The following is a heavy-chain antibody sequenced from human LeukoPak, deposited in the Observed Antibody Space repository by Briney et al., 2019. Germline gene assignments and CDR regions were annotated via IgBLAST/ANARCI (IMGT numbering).Heavy chain of an antibody. CDR3: ARDPGVQIVGATADAFDI. D-gene: IGHD1-26*01. J-gene: IGHJ3*02. CDR2: IYYSGST. V-gene: IGHV4-39*07. Sequence: SETLSLTCTVSGGSISSSSYYWGWIRQPPGKGLEWIGSIYYSGSTYYNPSLKSRVTISVDTSKNQFSLKLSSVTAADTAVYYCARDPGVQIVGATADAFDIWGQGTMVTVSS. CDR1: GGSISSSSYY.